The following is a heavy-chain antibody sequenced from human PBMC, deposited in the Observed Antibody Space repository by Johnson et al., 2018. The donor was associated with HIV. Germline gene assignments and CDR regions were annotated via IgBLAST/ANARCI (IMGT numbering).Heavy chain of an antibody. CDR2: IGSGGST. J-gene: IGHJ3*02. D-gene: IGHD6-19*01. CDR3: AREDVSSGYAGTFDI. V-gene: IGHV3-23*01. Sequence: GKGLEWVSAIGSGGSTYYADSVKGRFTISRDNSKNTLYLQMNSLRAEDTAVYYCAREDVSSGYAGTFDIWGQGTLVTVSS.